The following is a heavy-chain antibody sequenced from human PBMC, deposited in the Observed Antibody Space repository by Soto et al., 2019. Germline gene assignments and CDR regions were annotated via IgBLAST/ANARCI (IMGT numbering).Heavy chain of an antibody. D-gene: IGHD3-10*01. CDR1: GFTFSSYA. V-gene: IGHV3-64*01. CDR3: ARMVVYYGSGSPYYYYYMDV. Sequence: GGSLRLSCAASGFTFSSYAMHWVRQAPGKGLEYVSAISSNGGSTYYANSVKGRFTISRDNSKNTLYFQMGSLRAEDMAVYYCARMVVYYGSGSPYYYYYMDVWGKGTTVTVSS. J-gene: IGHJ6*03. CDR2: ISSNGGST.